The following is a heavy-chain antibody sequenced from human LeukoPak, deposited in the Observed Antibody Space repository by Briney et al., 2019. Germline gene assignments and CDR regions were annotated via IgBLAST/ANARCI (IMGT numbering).Heavy chain of an antibody. CDR3: ARGARGGSGSYYILIY. CDR1: GYTFSDYY. CDR2: ISSNGSNI. J-gene: IGHJ4*02. Sequence: GGSLRLSCAASGYTFSDYYMSWVRQAPGKGLEWVSYISSNGSNIYYADSVKGRFTISRDNAKNTLYLQMNSLRAEDTAVYYCARGARGGSGSYYILIYWGQRALVTVAS. V-gene: IGHV3-11*01. D-gene: IGHD3-10*01.